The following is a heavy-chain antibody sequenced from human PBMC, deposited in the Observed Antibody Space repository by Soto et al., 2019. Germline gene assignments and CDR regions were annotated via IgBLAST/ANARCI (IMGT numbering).Heavy chain of an antibody. CDR3: ARVTPTVTGTFDYFDY. CDR2: IRSSSTYI. Sequence: PGGSLRLSCAASGFTFSSYGMHWVRQAPGKGLEWVSYIRSSSTYINYADSVKGRHTISRDNSKNTLYLQMNSLRAEDTAVYYCARVTPTVTGTFDYFDYWGQGTLVTVSS. J-gene: IGHJ4*02. CDR1: GFTFSSYG. D-gene: IGHD6-19*01. V-gene: IGHV3-21*04.